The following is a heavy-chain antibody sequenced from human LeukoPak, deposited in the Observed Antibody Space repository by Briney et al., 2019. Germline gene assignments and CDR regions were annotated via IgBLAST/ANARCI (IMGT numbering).Heavy chain of an antibody. V-gene: IGHV1-69*04. J-gene: IGHJ3*02. CDR3: AREAGGGVNNVFGGGAFDI. D-gene: IGHD2-8*02. Sequence: SVKVSCKASGGTLSSYAISWVRQAPGQGLEWMGRIIPILGIANCAQKFQGRVTITADKSTSTAYMELSSLRSEDTAVYYCAREAGGGVNNVFGGGAFDIWGQGTMVTVSS. CDR1: GGTLSSYA. CDR2: IIPILGIA.